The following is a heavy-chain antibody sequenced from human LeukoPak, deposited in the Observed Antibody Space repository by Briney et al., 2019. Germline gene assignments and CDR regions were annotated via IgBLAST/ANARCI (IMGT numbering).Heavy chain of an antibody. CDR1: GFTFSSYE. CDR3: ARRAWDAFDI. J-gene: IGHJ3*02. Sequence: GGSLRLSCAASGFTFSSYEMNWVRQAPGKGLEWVSYIRSSGSTIYHADSVKGRFTISRDNAKNSLYLQMNSLRVEDMAVYYCARRAWDAFDIWGQGTMVTVSS. CDR2: IRSSGSTI. V-gene: IGHV3-48*03.